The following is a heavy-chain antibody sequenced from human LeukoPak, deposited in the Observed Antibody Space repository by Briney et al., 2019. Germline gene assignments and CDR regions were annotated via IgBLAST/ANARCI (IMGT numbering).Heavy chain of an antibody. CDR3: ARVSGYCSSTSCYDPLIDY. V-gene: IGHV4-59*01. CDR1: GGSISSYY. J-gene: IGHJ4*02. Sequence: SETLSLTCTVSGGSISSYYWSWIRQPPGKGLEWIGYIYYSGSTNYNPSLKSRVTISIDTSKNQFSLKLSSVTAADTAVYYCARVSGYCSSTSCYDPLIDYWGQGTLVTVSS. D-gene: IGHD2-2*01. CDR2: IYYSGST.